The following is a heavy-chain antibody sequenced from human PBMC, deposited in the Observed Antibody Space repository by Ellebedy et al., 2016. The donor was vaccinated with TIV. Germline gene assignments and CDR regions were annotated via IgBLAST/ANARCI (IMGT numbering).Heavy chain of an antibody. CDR3: TREAANWNYPYYYYNGMDV. V-gene: IGHV3-49*04. D-gene: IGHD1-7*01. J-gene: IGHJ6*02. Sequence: GGSLRLSXTASGFTFGDFAISWVRQAPGKGLEWVGFIGSKGYGGKTQYAASVKGRFTISRDDSKSIAYLQMNSLKTEDTALYYCTREAANWNYPYYYYNGMDVWGQGTTVTVSS. CDR1: GFTFGDFA. CDR2: IGSKGYGGKT.